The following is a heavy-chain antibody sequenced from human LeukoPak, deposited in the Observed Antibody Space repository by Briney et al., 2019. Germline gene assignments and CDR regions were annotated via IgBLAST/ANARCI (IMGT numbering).Heavy chain of an antibody. CDR3: ARDRLYYYDSSFDY. D-gene: IGHD3-22*01. Sequence: ASVKVSCKASGYTFTSYGISWVRQAPGQRLEWMGWISAYNGNTNYAQKLQGRVTMTTDTSTSTAYMELRSLRSDDTAVYYCARDRLYYYDSSFDYWGQGTLVTVSS. J-gene: IGHJ4*02. V-gene: IGHV1-18*01. CDR1: GYTFTSYG. CDR2: ISAYNGNT.